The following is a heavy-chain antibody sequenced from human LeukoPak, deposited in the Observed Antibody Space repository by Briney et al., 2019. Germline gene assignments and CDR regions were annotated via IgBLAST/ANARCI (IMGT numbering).Heavy chain of an antibody. J-gene: IGHJ4*02. Sequence: SVKVSCKASGGSFNAYAISWVRQAPGQGLEWMGGIIPIFGTSNYAQKLQGRVTISTDESTSTAYMEVGSLRSEDTAIYYCARGLDASMETAYDYWGQGTLVTVSS. CDR2: IIPIFGTS. CDR1: GGSFNAYA. V-gene: IGHV1-69*05. D-gene: IGHD5-18*01. CDR3: ARGLDASMETAYDY.